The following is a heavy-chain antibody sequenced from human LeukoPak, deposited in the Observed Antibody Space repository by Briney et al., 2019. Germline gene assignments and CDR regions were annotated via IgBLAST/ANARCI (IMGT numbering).Heavy chain of an antibody. CDR2: INWNGGST. Sequence: PGGSLRLSCAASGFTFGNYGMSWVRQAPGKGLEWVSGINWNGGSTGYADSVKGRFTISRDNAKNSLYLQMNSLRAEDTAVYYCARDPYYGSGIFDYWGQGTLVTVSS. J-gene: IGHJ4*02. D-gene: IGHD3-10*01. CDR3: ARDPYYGSGIFDY. V-gene: IGHV3-20*04. CDR1: GFTFGNYG.